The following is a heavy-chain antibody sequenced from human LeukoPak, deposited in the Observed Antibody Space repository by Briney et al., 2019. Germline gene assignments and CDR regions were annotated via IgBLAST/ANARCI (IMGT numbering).Heavy chain of an antibody. CDR1: GGTFSSYA. D-gene: IGHD4-17*01. CDR2: IIPIFGTA. J-gene: IGHJ4*02. CDR3: ARAGDDYGDYAFDY. Sequence: ASVKVSCKTSGGTFSSYAISWVRQAPGQGLEWMGGIIPIFGTANYAQKFQGRVTITADESTSTAYMELSSLRSEDTAVYYCARAGDDYGDYAFDYWGQGTLVTVSS. V-gene: IGHV1-69*13.